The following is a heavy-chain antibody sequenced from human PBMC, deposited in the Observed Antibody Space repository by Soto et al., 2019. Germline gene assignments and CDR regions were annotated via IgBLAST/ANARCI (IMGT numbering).Heavy chain of an antibody. CDR2: IYYSGST. D-gene: IGHD2-2*01. V-gene: IGHV4-31*03. J-gene: IGHJ6*02. Sequence: SETLSLTCTVSGGSISSGGYYRSWIRQHPGKGLEWIGYIYYSGSTYYNPSLKSRVTISVDTSKNQFSLKLSSVTAADTAVYYCARGVVSAARPYYYGMGVWGQGTTVTVSS. CDR3: ARGVVSAARPYYYGMGV. CDR1: GGSISSGGYY.